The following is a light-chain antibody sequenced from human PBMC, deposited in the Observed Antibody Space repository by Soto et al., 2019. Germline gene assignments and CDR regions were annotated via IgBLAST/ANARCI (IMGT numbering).Light chain of an antibody. CDR2: GAS. CDR1: QSVTSNN. V-gene: IGKV3-20*01. CDR3: QQYASSPWT. J-gene: IGKJ1*01. Sequence: EIVLTQSPGTLSLSPGERATLSCRASQSVTSNNLAWYQQKPGQAPRLLIFGASNRATGIPDRFSGRGSGTDFTRSISRLEPEDFAVYSCQQYASSPWTFGQGTKVEIK.